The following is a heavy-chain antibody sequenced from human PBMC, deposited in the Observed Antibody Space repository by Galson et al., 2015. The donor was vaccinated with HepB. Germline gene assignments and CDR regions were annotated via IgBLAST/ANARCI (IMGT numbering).Heavy chain of an antibody. V-gene: IGHV3-7*03. CDR2: MNQDGSAT. CDR1: GYIFRRYW. Sequence: SLRLSCAGSGYIFRRYWMSWVRQAPGKGLEWVANMNQDGSATNYVDSVKGRFTISRDNTKNLLYLQMNNLRVDDTAVYYCAREPGADVWDQGTTVIVSS. D-gene: IGHD1-26*01. CDR3: AREPGADV. J-gene: IGHJ6*02.